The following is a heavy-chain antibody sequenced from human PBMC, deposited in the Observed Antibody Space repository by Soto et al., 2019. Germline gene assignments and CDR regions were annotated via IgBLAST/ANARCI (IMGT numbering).Heavy chain of an antibody. V-gene: IGHV3-53*01. CDR2: IYSGGAT. CDR1: GFTVSTNY. J-gene: IGHJ6*02. Sequence: GGSLRLSCAASGFTVSTNYMTWVRQAPGKGLEWVSIIYSGGATYYADSVKGRFTISRDSSENTVYLHMNSLRAEDTAVYYCARGHCSGGGCYSGWSMDVWGQGTTVTV. CDR3: ARGHCSGGGCYSGWSMDV. D-gene: IGHD2-15*01.